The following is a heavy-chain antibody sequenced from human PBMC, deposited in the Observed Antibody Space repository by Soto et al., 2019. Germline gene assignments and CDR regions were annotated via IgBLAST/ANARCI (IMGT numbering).Heavy chain of an antibody. J-gene: IGHJ3*02. CDR3: ARPPPGDSSGYYYFAFDI. D-gene: IGHD3-22*01. Sequence: PSETLSLTCTVSGGSISSSSYYWGWIRRPPGKGLEWIGSIYYSGSTYYNPSLKSRVTISVDTSKNQFSLKLSSVTAADTAVYYCARPPPGDSSGYYYFAFDIWGQGTMVTVSS. CDR1: GGSISSSSYY. V-gene: IGHV4-39*01. CDR2: IYYSGST.